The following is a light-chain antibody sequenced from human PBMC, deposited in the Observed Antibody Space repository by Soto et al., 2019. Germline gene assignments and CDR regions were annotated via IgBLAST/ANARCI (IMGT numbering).Light chain of an antibody. J-gene: IGKJ1*01. Sequence: DIQMTQSPSALSASVGDRVTITCRASQSISTYLHLYQQKPGKAPKLLISGASSLASGVTSRFSGSGYGTDFTLTINSLQPEDFATYFCQQSYRTPRTFGQGTKVDIK. V-gene: IGKV1-39*01. CDR1: QSISTY. CDR2: GAS. CDR3: QQSYRTPRT.